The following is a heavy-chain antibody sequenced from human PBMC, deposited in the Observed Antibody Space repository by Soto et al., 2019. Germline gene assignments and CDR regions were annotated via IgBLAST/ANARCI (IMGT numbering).Heavy chain of an antibody. D-gene: IGHD3-22*01. CDR3: VRGGDSRGFDY. Sequence: EVQLVESGGGLVQPGGSLRLSCAASGFILRKLWMNWVRQAPGKGLVWVSRSNTDGTNTPYADSVKGRFTISRDNTKNTLYLQMNSLRADDTAVYYCVRGGDSRGFDYWGQGTLVTVSS. CDR1: GFILRKLW. V-gene: IGHV3-74*01. J-gene: IGHJ4*02. CDR2: SNTDGTNT.